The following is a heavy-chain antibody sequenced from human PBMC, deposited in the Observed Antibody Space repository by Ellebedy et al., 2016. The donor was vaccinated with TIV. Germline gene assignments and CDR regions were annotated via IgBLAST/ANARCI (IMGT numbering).Heavy chain of an antibody. D-gene: IGHD1-1*01. V-gene: IGHV4-59*01. CDR2: IYYSGST. Sequence: MPSETLSLTCTVSGGSISTYYWSWIRQPPGKGLEWIGYIYYSGSTNYNPSLRSRVTISVDTSKNQFSLKLSSVTAADTAVYYCARDRTMFDAWGQGTLVTVSS. CDR3: ARDRTMFDA. CDR1: GGSISTYY. J-gene: IGHJ5*02.